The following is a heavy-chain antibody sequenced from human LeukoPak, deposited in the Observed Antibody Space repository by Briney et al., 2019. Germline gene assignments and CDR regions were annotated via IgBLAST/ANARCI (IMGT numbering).Heavy chain of an antibody. CDR2: ISGSGGST. J-gene: IGHJ6*02. CDR1: GFIFSSYW. D-gene: IGHD3-22*01. V-gene: IGHV3-23*01. CDR3: ARQNYYDSSGYFTYYYYGMDV. Sequence: GGSLRLSCAASGFIFSSYWMSWVRQAPGKGLEWVSAISGSGGSTYYADSVKGRFTISRDNSKNTLYLQMNSLRDEDTAVYYCARQNYYDSSGYFTYYYYGMDVWGQGTTVTVSS.